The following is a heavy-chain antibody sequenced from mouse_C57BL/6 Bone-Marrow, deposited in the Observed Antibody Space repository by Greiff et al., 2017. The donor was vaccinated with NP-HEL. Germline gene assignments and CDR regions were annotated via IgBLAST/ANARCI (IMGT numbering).Heavy chain of an antibody. V-gene: IGHV1-54*01. D-gene: IGHD1-1*01. CDR2: FNPGSGGT. J-gene: IGHJ1*03. Sequence: QVQLQQSGAELVRPGTSVKVSCKASGYAFTNYLIEWVKQRPGQGLEWIGVFNPGSGGTNYNEKFKGKATLTADKSSSTAYMQLSSLTSEDSAVYFCARRTTVVAYWDCDVWGTGTTVTVSS. CDR1: GYAFTNYL. CDR3: ARRTTVVAYWDCDV.